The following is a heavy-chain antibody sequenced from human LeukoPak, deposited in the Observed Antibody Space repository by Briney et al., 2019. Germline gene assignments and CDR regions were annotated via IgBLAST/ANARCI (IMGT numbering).Heavy chain of an antibody. Sequence: SETLSLICTVSGGSISSGGYYWSWIRQPPGKGLEWIGYIYHSGSTYYNPSLKSRDTISVDRSKNQFSLKLSSVTAADTAVYYCARGLLGYCSSTSCYHAFDIWGQGTMVTVSS. V-gene: IGHV4-30-2*01. D-gene: IGHD2-2*01. CDR2: IYHSGST. J-gene: IGHJ3*02. CDR1: GGSISSGGYY. CDR3: ARGLLGYCSSTSCYHAFDI.